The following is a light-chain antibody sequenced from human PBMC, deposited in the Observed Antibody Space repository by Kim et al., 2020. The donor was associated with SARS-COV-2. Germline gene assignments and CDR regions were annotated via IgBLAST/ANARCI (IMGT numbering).Light chain of an antibody. Sequence: DIQMTQSPSSLSASVGDRVTIACRASQSISTYLNWYQQKPGKAPNLLIYAASSLQSGVPSRLSGSGSGTDFTLTISSLQPEDFATYYCQQSHTAPLLSFGGGTKLEI. CDR2: AAS. V-gene: IGKV1-39*01. CDR1: QSISTY. CDR3: QQSHTAPLLS. J-gene: IGKJ4*01.